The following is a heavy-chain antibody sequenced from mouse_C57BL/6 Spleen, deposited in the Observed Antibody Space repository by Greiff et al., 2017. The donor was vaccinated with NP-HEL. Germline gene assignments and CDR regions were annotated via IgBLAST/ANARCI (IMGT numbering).Heavy chain of an antibody. J-gene: IGHJ2*01. CDR3: ARRVRYYFDY. D-gene: IGHD1-1*01. Sequence: QVHVKQPGAELVKPGASVKLSCKASGYTFTSYWMQWVKQRPGQGLEWIGEIDPSDSYTNYNQKFKGKATLTVDTSSSTAYMQLSSLTSEDSAVYYCARRVRYYFDYWGQGTTLTVSS. CDR2: IDPSDSYT. CDR1: GYTFTSYW. V-gene: IGHV1-50*01.